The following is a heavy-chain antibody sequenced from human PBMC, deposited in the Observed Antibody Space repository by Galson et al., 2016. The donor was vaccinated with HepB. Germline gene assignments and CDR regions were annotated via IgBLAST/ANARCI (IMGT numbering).Heavy chain of an antibody. J-gene: IGHJ4*02. CDR2: INHSGST. Sequence: SETLSLTCAVYGGSFSGYYWSWIRQPPGKGLEWIGEINHSGSTNYNPSLKSRVTISVDTSKNQLSLKLSSVTAAGTAVYYCAARGGQRAFDYWGQGTLVTVSS. CDR1: GGSFSGYY. V-gene: IGHV4-34*01. D-gene: IGHD6-25*01. CDR3: AARGGQRAFDY.